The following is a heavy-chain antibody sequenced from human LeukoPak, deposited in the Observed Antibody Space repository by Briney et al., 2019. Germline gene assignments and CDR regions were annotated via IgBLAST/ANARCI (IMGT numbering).Heavy chain of an antibody. CDR3: ARVRSEAAAGHLYRFDP. CDR2: TNHSGST. CDR1: GGSFSGYY. V-gene: IGHV4-34*01. J-gene: IGHJ5*02. Sequence: SETLSLTCAVYGGSFSGYYWSWIRQPPGKGLEWIGETNHSGSTNYNPSLKSRVTISVDTSKNQFSLKLSSVTAADTAVYYCARVRSEAAAGHLYRFDPWGQGTLVTVSS. D-gene: IGHD6-13*01.